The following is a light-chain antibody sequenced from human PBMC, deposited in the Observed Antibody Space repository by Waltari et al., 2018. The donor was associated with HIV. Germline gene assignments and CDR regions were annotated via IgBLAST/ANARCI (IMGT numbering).Light chain of an antibody. CDR1: TSDLGGYNY. CDR2: DVS. J-gene: IGLJ1*01. V-gene: IGLV2-11*01. CDR3: CSYAGSYGYV. Sequence: QSALTQPRSVSGSPGQSVTISCTGTTSDLGGYNYVSWYPQPPGKAPKLMICDVSKRPSGVPDRFSGSKSGNTASLTISGLQAEDEADYYCCSYAGSYGYVFGTGTKVTVL.